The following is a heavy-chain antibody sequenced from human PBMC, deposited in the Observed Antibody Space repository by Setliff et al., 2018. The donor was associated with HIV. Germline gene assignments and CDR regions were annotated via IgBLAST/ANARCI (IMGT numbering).Heavy chain of an antibody. CDR1: GGSFSGYY. Sequence: NPSETLSLTCAVYGGSFSGYYWGWIRQPPGKGLEWLGLVYYRGITFYSPSLKSPVTISIDTSKSQFSLRLSSVTAADTAVYYCARWRDNTGSPRGHFDYWGHGKLVTVSS. V-gene: IGHV4-34*01. J-gene: IGHJ4*01. D-gene: IGHD2-8*02. CDR3: ARWRDNTGSPRGHFDY. CDR2: VYYRGIT.